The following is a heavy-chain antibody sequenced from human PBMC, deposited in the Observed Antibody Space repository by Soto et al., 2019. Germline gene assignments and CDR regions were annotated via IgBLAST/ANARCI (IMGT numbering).Heavy chain of an antibody. J-gene: IGHJ5*02. CDR3: ARDNGDYYGSGSYYTWFDP. V-gene: IGHV4-59*01. Sequence: SETLSLTCTVSGGSISSYYWSWIRQPPGKGLEWIGYIYYSGSTNYNPSLKSRVTISVDTSKNQFSLKLSSVTAADTAVYYCARDNGDYYGSGSYYTWFDPWGQGTLVTVSS. CDR1: GGSISSYY. D-gene: IGHD3-10*01. CDR2: IYYSGST.